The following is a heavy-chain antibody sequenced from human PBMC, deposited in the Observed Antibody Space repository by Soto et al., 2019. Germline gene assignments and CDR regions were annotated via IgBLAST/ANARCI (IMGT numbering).Heavy chain of an antibody. Sequence: QVQLVQSGAELKKPGASVNISCTASGFTFSDNRINWVRQVPGQGLEWMGWLNPDTGNTRYSETFQGRVTISRHPSASIASLEPKCMQNEYTYLYFFARDIPSFRPRAKYTFDVFGQGTMITFTS. D-gene: IGHD6-6*01. J-gene: IGHJ3*01. CDR1: GFTFSDNR. V-gene: IGHV1-3*01. CDR3: ARDIPSFRPRAKYTFDV. CDR2: LNPDTGNT.